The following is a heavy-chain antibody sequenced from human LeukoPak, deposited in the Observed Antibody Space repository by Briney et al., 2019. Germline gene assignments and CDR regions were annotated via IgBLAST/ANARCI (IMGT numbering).Heavy chain of an antibody. CDR1: GGSFSGYY. Sequence: SETLSLTCAVYGGSFSGYYWSWIRQPPGKGLEWIGYIYYSGSTTYKPSLKSRVTISLDTSKRQLPLNLTSVTAADTAVYYCARYSGRSIFDSRGQGILVTVSS. J-gene: IGHJ4*02. D-gene: IGHD2-2*01. CDR2: IYYSGST. CDR3: ARYSGRSIFDS. V-gene: IGHV4-34*11.